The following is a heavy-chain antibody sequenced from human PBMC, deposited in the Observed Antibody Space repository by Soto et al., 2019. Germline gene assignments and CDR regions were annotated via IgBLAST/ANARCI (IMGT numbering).Heavy chain of an antibody. CDR1: GFTFSFYS. CDR2: ISSSGSPI. J-gene: IGHJ3*01. V-gene: IGHV3-48*02. D-gene: IGHD4-4*01. Sequence: GGSLRLSCAASGFTFSFYSMSWVRQAPGKGLEWLPYISSSGSPIYYTDSVRGRFTISRDNAENSLYLQMNSLREEDTSVYYCATSITTYAFDVWGQGTLVTVSS. CDR3: ATSITTYAFDV.